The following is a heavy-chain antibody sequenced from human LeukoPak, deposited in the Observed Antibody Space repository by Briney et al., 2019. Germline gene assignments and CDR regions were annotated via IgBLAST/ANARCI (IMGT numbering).Heavy chain of an antibody. CDR2: IKQDGSEK. CDR1: GFTLSGCC. D-gene: IGHD3-9*01. Sequence: SGVSLTLLCAVSGFTLSGCCVMWVRRAPGKAVEWVANIKQDGSEKYYVDSVKGRFTISRDNAKNSLYLQMNSLRAEDTAVYYCARLRGRYFDWLPQYYFAYWGQGTLVTVSS. V-gene: IGHV3-7*03. J-gene: IGHJ4*02. CDR3: ARLRGRYFDWLPQYYFAY.